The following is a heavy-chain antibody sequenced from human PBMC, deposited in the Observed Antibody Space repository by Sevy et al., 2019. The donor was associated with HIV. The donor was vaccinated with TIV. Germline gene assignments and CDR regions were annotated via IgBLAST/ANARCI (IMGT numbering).Heavy chain of an antibody. J-gene: IGHJ4*02. CDR3: ARALMTAIDY. Sequence: SETSLTCAVSGYSISSGYFWGWIRQPPGKGLEWIGSIYHSGSTYYNPSLRSRVTISVDTSKNQFSLKLSSVTAADTAVYYCARALMTAIDYWGQGTLVTVSS. D-gene: IGHD2-21*02. V-gene: IGHV4-38-2*01. CDR1: GYSISSGYF. CDR2: IYHSGST.